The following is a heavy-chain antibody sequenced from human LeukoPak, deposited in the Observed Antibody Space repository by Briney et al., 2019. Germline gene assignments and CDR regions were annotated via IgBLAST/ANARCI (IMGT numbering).Heavy chain of an antibody. CDR3: AKAPVTTCRGAFCYPFDY. J-gene: IGHJ4*02. CDR2: ISGSGGST. D-gene: IGHD2-15*01. CDR1: GFTFSSFA. Sequence: GGSLRLSCAASGFTFSSFAMSWVRQAPGKGLEWVSAISGSGGSTYYADSVKGRFPISRDSSKDTLFLQMNRLRPEDAAVYYCAKAPVTTCRGAFCYPFDYWGLGTLVTVSS. V-gene: IGHV3-23*01.